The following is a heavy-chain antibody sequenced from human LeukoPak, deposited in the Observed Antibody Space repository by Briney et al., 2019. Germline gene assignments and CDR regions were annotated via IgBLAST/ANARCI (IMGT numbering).Heavy chain of an antibody. D-gene: IGHD3-3*01. CDR1: SGSISSNNHY. J-gene: IGHJ6*03. CDR3: ARQSPNNYDFWSGYQYYYYYYYMDV. V-gene: IGHV4-39*01. CDR2: INHSGST. Sequence: SETLSLTCTVPSGSISSNNHYWSWIRQPPGKGLEWIGEINHSGSTNYNPSLKSRVTISVDTSKNQFSLKLSSVTAADTAVYYCARQSPNNYDFWSGYQYYYYYYYMDVWGKGTTVTVSS.